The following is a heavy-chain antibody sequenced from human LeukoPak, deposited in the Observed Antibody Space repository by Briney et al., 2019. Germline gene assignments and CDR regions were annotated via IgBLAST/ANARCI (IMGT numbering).Heavy chain of an antibody. CDR3: GRLAHNARYAIDH. J-gene: IGHJ4*02. D-gene: IGHD1-1*01. CDR2: ILPDGSQK. Sequence: GGSLRLSCVASDFTFSFYWMTWVRQAPGKGLEWVANILPDGSQKYYVDSVKGRFTISRDNPKNSLYLQINSLRVDDTAVYYCGRLAHNARYAIDHWGQGTLVTVSS. V-gene: IGHV3-7*01. CDR1: DFTFSFYW.